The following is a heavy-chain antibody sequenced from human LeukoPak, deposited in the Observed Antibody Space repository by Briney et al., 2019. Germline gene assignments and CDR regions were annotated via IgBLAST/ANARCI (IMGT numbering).Heavy chain of an antibody. Sequence: GGSLRLSCAASGFTFRSYVMSWVRLAPGKGLEWVSAISGSGGSTYYADSVKGRFTISRDNSKNTLYLQMDSLRAEDTAVYYCAKGMNDYFDYWGQGTLVTVSS. CDR1: GFTFRSYV. CDR3: AKGMNDYFDY. J-gene: IGHJ4*02. CDR2: ISGSGGST. D-gene: IGHD1-1*01. V-gene: IGHV3-23*01.